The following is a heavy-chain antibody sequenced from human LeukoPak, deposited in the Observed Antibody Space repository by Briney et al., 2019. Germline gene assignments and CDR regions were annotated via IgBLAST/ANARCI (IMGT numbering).Heavy chain of an antibody. CDR1: GFTFSSYG. Sequence: QSGGSLRLSCAASGFTFSSYGMHWVRQAPGKGLEWVAVISYDGSNKYYADSVKGRFTISRDNSKNTLYLQMNSLRAEDTAVYYCARDNTYYDFWSGYYILDPPQGYGMDVWGQGTTVTVSS. V-gene: IGHV3-30*03. CDR2: ISYDGSNK. CDR3: ARDNTYYDFWSGYYILDPPQGYGMDV. D-gene: IGHD3-3*01. J-gene: IGHJ6*02.